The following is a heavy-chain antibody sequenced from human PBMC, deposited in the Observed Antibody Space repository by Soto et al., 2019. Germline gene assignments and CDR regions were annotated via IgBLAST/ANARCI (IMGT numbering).Heavy chain of an antibody. CDR1: GGSISSYY. Sequence: SETLSLTCTVSGGSISSYYWSWIRQPPGKGLEWIGYIYCSGSTNYNPSLKSRVTISVDTSKNQFSLKPSSVTAADTAVYYCARLDYDIWTGLSRDYFDYWGQRTLVT. D-gene: IGHD3-9*01. CDR2: IYCSGST. J-gene: IGHJ4*02. V-gene: IGHV4-59*08. CDR3: ARLDYDIWTGLSRDYFDY.